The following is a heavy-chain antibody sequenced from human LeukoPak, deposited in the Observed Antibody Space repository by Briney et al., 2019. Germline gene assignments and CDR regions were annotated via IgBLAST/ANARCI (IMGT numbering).Heavy chain of an antibody. CDR3: ARKNGLDY. V-gene: IGHV3-48*01. Sequence: GGSLRLSCAASGFTFSSYNMNWVRQAPGKGLEWVSYISSSSSTIYYADSVKGRFTISRDNAKNSLYLQMNSLRAEDTAVYYCARKNGLDYWGQGTLVTVSS. CDR1: GFTFSSYN. J-gene: IGHJ4*02. CDR2: ISSSSSTI.